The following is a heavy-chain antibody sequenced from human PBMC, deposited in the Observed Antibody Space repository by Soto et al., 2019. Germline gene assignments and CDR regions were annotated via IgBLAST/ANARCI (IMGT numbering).Heavy chain of an antibody. CDR1: GFTFSSYS. CDR3: ARDPGISSGWYYFDY. J-gene: IGHJ4*02. CDR2: MSKDGSEI. Sequence: PGGSLRLSCAASGFTFSSYSMTWVRQAPGKGLEWVSTMSKDGSEIYYGDSVKGRFTISRDNAKNSLFLQLNSLRAEDTAMYYCARDPGISSGWYYFDYWGQGTLVTVSS. V-gene: IGHV3-21*04. D-gene: IGHD6-19*01.